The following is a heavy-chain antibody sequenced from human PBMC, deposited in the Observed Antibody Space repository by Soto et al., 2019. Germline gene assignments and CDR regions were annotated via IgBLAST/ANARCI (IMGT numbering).Heavy chain of an antibody. Sequence: GGSLRLSCAASGFTFSSYSMNWVRQAPGKGLEWVSSISSSSSYIYYADSVKGRFTISRDNAKNSLYLQMNSLRAEDTAVYYCARDYPLAVAAYYYGMDVWGQGTTVTVSS. J-gene: IGHJ6*02. CDR3: ARDYPLAVAAYYYGMDV. CDR2: ISSSSSYI. D-gene: IGHD6-19*01. V-gene: IGHV3-21*01. CDR1: GFTFSSYS.